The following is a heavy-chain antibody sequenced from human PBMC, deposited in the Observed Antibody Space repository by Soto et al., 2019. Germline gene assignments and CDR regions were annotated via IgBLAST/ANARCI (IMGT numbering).Heavy chain of an antibody. J-gene: IGHJ6*02. CDR3: ARVSTTVTTFYYYYGMDV. Sequence: PSETLSLTCTVSGGSISSGDYYWSWIRQPPGKGLEWIGYIYCSGSTYYNPSLKSRVTISVDTSKNQFSLKLSSVTAADTAVYYCARVSTTVTTFYYYYGMDVWGQGTTVTVS. CDR1: GGSISSGDYY. CDR2: IYCSGST. V-gene: IGHV4-30-4*01. D-gene: IGHD4-4*01.